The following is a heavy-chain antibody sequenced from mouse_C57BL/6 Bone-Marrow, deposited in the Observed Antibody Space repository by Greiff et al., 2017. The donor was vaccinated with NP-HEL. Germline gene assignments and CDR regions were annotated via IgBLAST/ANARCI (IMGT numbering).Heavy chain of an antibody. J-gene: IGHJ1*03. CDR3: AKNPYYYGSSYGYFDV. D-gene: IGHD1-1*01. CDR1: GFSLTSYG. V-gene: IGHV2-5*01. CDR2: IWRGGST. Sequence: VQGVESGPGLVQPSQSLSITCTVSGFSLTSYGVHWVRQSPGKGLEWLGVIWRGGSTDYNAAFMSRLSITKDNSKSQVFFKMNSLQADDTAIYYCAKNPYYYGSSYGYFDVWGTGTTVTVSS.